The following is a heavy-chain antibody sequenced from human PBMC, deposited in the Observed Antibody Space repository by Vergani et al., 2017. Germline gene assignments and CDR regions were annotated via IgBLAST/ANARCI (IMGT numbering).Heavy chain of an antibody. J-gene: IGHJ5*02. D-gene: IGHD3-3*01. CDR1: GYTFTSYG. Sequence: QVQLVQSGAEVKKPGASVKVSCKASGYTFTSYGISWVRQAPGQGLEWMGWISAYNGNTNYAQKLQGRVTMTTDTSTSTAYMELRSLRSDDTAVYYCARDLPYYDFWSGFSAKNWCDPWGQGTLVTVSS. V-gene: IGHV1-18*04. CDR2: ISAYNGNT. CDR3: ARDLPYYDFWSGFSAKNWCDP.